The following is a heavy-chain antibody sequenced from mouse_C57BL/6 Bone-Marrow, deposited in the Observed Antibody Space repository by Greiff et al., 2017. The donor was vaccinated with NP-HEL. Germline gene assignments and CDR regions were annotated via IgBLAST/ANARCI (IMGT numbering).Heavy chain of an antibody. CDR1: GYTFTSYW. J-gene: IGHJ1*03. D-gene: IGHD1-1*01. Sequence: VQLQESGAELVKPGASVKMSCKASGYTFTSYWITWVKQRPGQGLEWIGDIYPGSGSTNYNEKFKSKATLTVDTSSSTAYMQLSSLTSEDSAVYYCARDFLHYYGSRYFDVWGTGTTVTVSS. CDR3: ARDFLHYYGSRYFDV. CDR2: IYPGSGST. V-gene: IGHV1-55*01.